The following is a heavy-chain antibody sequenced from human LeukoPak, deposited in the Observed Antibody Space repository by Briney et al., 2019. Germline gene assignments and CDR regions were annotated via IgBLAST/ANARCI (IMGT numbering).Heavy chain of an antibody. V-gene: IGHV1-24*01. Sequence: GASVKVSCKVSGYXLTELSIHWVRQAPGKGLEWMGGFDPEDGETIYAQKFQGRVTMTEDTSTDTAYMELSSLRSEDTAVYYCATSTYGEVDYWGQGTLVTVSS. CDR3: ATSTYGEVDY. J-gene: IGHJ4*02. CDR1: GYXLTELS. CDR2: FDPEDGET. D-gene: IGHD4-17*01.